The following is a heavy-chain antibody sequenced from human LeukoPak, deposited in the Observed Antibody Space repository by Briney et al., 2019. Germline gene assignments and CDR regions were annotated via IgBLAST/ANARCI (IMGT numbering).Heavy chain of an antibody. CDR3: ARASSYYDH. V-gene: IGHV3-74*03. J-gene: IGHJ4*02. CDR1: GFTFINYW. D-gene: IGHD1-1*01. CDR2: IKTDGTTT. Sequence: QPGGSLRHSCAASGFTFINYWMHWVRQAPGKGLVWVSRIKTDGTTTTYADSVKGRFTISRDNAKNTVYLQMNSLRAEDTAVYYCARASSYYDHWGQGILVAVSS.